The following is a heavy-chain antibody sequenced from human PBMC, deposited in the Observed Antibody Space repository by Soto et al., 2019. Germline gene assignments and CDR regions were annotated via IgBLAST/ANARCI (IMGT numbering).Heavy chain of an antibody. CDR1: GFTFSSHS. J-gene: IGHJ4*02. D-gene: IGHD2-8*01. CDR2: ISSSSSYI. CDR3: ARDSNGVFDY. Sequence: EVQLVESGGGLVKPGGSLRLSCAASGFTFSSHSMNWVRQAPGKGLEWVSSISSSSSYIYYADSVKGRFTISRDNAKNSLYLQMNSLRAEDTAVYYCARDSNGVFDYWGQGTLVTVSS. V-gene: IGHV3-21*01.